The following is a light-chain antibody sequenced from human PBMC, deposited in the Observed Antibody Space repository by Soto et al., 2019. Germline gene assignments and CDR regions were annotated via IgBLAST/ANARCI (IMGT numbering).Light chain of an antibody. CDR3: QHLRSYPST. CDR2: AAS. Sequence: IQLTQSPSSLSASVGDRVTITCRASQDISSSLAWYQQKPGKAPKLLINAASILQSGVPSRFSGSGFGTDFPLTISSLQAEDFASYFCQHLRSYPSTFGGGTKVEIK. CDR1: QDISSS. J-gene: IGKJ4*01. V-gene: IGKV1-9*01.